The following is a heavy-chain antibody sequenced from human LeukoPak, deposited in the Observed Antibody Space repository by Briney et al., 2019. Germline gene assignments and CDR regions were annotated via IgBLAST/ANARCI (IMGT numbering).Heavy chain of an antibody. J-gene: IGHJ6*02. D-gene: IGHD3-16*01. CDR3: ARGTGGVTYYYGMDV. V-gene: IGHV4-39*07. CDR1: GDSISSTSYY. Sequence: SETLSLTCTVSGDSISSTSYYWGWIRQPRGKGLEWIGIVYYSGTTYYNPSLKSRVTISVDTSKNQFSLKLSSVTAADTAVYYCARGTGGVTYYYGMDVWGQGATVTVSS. CDR2: VYYSGTT.